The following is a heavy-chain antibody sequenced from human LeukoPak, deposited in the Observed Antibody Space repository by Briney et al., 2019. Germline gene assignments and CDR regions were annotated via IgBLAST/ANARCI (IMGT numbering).Heavy chain of an antibody. CDR3: ARHTRSWFGP. CDR1: GGSISRYY. V-gene: IGHV4-59*08. J-gene: IGHJ5*02. CDR2: IYYSGST. Sequence: PSETLSLTCTVSGGSISRYYWSWTRQPPGKGLEWIGHIYYSGSTNHNPSLRSRVTISVDTSKNQISLNLSSVSAADTAVYYCARHTRSWFGPWGQGTLVTVSS.